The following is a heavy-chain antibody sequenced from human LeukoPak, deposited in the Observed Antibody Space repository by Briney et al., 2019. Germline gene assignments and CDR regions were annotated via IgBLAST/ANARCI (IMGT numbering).Heavy chain of an antibody. V-gene: IGHV3-74*01. CDR2: SKSDGSGT. CDR3: ARARGGTSLDF. J-gene: IGHJ4*02. D-gene: IGHD3-10*01. CDR1: GFSFSSYW. Sequence: PGGSLRLSCAASGFSFSSYWMHWVRQIPGKGLVWVSRSKSDGSGTSYADSVKGRFTISRDNAKNTLFVQMNSLRAEDTAVYYCARARGGTSLDFWGQGTLVTVSS.